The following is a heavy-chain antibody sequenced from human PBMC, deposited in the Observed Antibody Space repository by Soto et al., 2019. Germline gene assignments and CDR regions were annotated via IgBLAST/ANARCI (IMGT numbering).Heavy chain of an antibody. Sequence: PGESVKISGKGSWYSYTSYWIGWVRQRPGRSLESMGIINRGDSETNYIPCFQSQVTISADRYTSTDFLQWSSLKASDTAIYYCVRQAEGRPGDGYYYVELDVGGQGTTVTVSS. V-gene: IGHV5-51*01. J-gene: IGHJ6*02. CDR3: VRQAEGRPGDGYYYVELDV. CDR1: WYSYTSYW. D-gene: IGHD1-26*01. CDR2: INRGDSET.